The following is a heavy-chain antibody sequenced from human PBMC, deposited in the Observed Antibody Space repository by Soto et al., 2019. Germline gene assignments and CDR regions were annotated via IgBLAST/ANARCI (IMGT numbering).Heavy chain of an antibody. D-gene: IGHD5-12*01. Sequence: QVQLVQSGAEVKKPGSSGRVSCKASGGTFSNYAITWLRQPPGQGLEWMGGIIPIFGTAHYAQKFQGRVTITADESTSTAYLDLSSLRSEDTAVYYCARPVEMATISRSYLFYWGQGTLVTVSS. CDR1: GGTFSNYA. V-gene: IGHV1-69*01. CDR3: ARPVEMATISRSYLFY. J-gene: IGHJ4*02. CDR2: IIPIFGTA.